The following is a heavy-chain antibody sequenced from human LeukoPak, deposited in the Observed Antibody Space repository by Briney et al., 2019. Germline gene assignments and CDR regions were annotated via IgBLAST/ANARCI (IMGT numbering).Heavy chain of an antibody. V-gene: IGHV3-48*01. CDR2: ISSSSSTI. CDR1: GFTFSSYS. D-gene: IGHD1-26*01. J-gene: IGHJ6*03. Sequence: GGSLRLSCAASGFTFSSYSMNWVRQAPGKGLEWVSYISSSSSTIYYADSVKGRFTISRDNAKNSLYLQMNSLRAEDTAVYYCARGYYRYYYYYMDVWGKGTTVTVSS. CDR3: ARGYYRYYYYYMDV.